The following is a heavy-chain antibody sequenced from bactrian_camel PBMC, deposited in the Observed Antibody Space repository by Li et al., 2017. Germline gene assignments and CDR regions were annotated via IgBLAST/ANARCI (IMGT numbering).Heavy chain of an antibody. V-gene: IGHV3S40*01. CDR2: SSSGALSL. J-gene: IGHJ4*01. CDR1: EFAFIGYD. D-gene: IGHD2*01. CDR3: AAGQWKCTGVRALSRVTYGY. Sequence: QLGESGGGLVQPGESLRLSCAASEFAFIGYDMSWVRQAPGNGLAWVSSSSSGALSLVYADSVKGQFTVSQSNADNTLTLTMTNLKPEDTAIYCCAAGQWKCTGVRALSRVTYGYWGQGTQVTVS.